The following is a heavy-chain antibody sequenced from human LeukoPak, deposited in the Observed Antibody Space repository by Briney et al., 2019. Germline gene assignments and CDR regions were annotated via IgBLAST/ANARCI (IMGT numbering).Heavy chain of an antibody. CDR3: ARDRPNYHESNGHYYERDGDH. CDR2: MCGSAGCT. J-gene: IGHJ5*02. Sequence: PGGSLGLSCAASGFTFNIYAMSWVRLAPGKGLQWVASMCGSAGCTFYTDSVEGRFTISRDNSNNTLYLEMNSLRAEDTAIYYCARDRPNYHESNGHYYERDGDHWGQGTLVTVSS. V-gene: IGHV3-23*01. D-gene: IGHD3-22*01. CDR1: GFTFNIYA.